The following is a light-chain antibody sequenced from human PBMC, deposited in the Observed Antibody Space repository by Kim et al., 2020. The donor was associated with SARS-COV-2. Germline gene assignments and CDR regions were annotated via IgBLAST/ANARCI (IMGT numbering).Light chain of an antibody. Sequence: QVGLTQPPSVSKGLRQTATLTCTGNSNIVGNQGAAWLQQHQGHPPKLLSYRNNNRPSGISERFSASRSGNTASLTITGLQPEDEADYYCSALDSSLSAWVFGGGTQLTVL. CDR1: SNIVGNQG. J-gene: IGLJ3*02. V-gene: IGLV10-54*02. CDR3: SALDSSLSAWV. CDR2: RNN.